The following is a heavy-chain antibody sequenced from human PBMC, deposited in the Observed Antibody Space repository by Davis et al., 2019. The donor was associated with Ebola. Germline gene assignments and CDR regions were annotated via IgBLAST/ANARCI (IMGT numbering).Heavy chain of an antibody. Sequence: ASVKVSCKASGYTFTSYGISWVRQAPGQGLEWMGWISAYNGNTNYAQKLQGRVTLTTDTSTSTAYMELRSLRSDDTAVYYCARAERVRGVHDAFDIWGPGTLVTVSS. J-gene: IGHJ3*02. CDR3: ARAERVRGVHDAFDI. CDR1: GYTFTSYG. CDR2: ISAYNGNT. V-gene: IGHV1-18*01. D-gene: IGHD3-10*01.